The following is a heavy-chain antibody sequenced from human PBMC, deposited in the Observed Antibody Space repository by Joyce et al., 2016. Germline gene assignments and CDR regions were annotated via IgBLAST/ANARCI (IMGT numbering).Heavy chain of an antibody. D-gene: IGHD4-23*01. CDR3: ARGMGSVVTPSAVDY. CDR2: IYYSRSP. CDR1: GGSISSTSYY. Sequence: QLQLQESGPGLVKPSETLSLTCTVSGGSISSTSYYWGWIRQPPGKGLEWIGVIYYSRSPYYHPSLRSRVTILGDTSKNQFSLKVGSVTAADTAVYYCARGMGSVVTPSAVDYWGRGTLVTVSS. V-gene: IGHV4-39*07. J-gene: IGHJ4*02.